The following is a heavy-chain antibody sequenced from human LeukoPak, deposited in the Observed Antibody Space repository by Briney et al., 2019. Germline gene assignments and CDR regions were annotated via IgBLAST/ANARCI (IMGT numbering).Heavy chain of an antibody. D-gene: IGHD6-13*01. J-gene: IGHJ4*01. Sequence: GGSLRLSCAASGFTFSSYWMNWVRQAPGKGLEWVARIRQDGGEKSYVDSVKGRFTISRDNTKNSLYLQINSLRAEDTAMYYCARDGTAPGLYFDLWGQGTLVTVPS. CDR1: GFTFSSYW. CDR3: ARDGTAPGLYFDL. CDR2: IRQDGGEK. V-gene: IGHV3-7*01.